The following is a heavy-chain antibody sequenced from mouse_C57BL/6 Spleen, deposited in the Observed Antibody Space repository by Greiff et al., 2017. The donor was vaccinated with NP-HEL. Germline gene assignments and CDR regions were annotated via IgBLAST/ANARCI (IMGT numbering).Heavy chain of an antibody. CDR3: ARWGGNYAMDY. CDR1: GYAFSSSW. CDR2: IYPGDGDT. V-gene: IGHV1-82*01. J-gene: IGHJ4*01. Sequence: QVQLQQSGPELVKPGASVKISCKASGYAFSSSWMNWVKQRPGKGLEWIGRIYPGDGDTNYNGKFKGKATLTADKSSSTAYMQLSSLTSEDSAVYVCARWGGNYAMDYWGQGTSVTVSS.